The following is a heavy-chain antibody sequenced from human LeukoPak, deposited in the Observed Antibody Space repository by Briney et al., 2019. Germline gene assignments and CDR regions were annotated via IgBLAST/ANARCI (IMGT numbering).Heavy chain of an antibody. CDR1: GFAFKNAW. CDR3: ARAPHPYCSGGNCIYFDY. J-gene: IGHJ4*02. Sequence: PGESLRLSCAASGFAFKNAWMSWVRQAPGKGLEWVSSISSSSSYIYYTDSVKGRFTLSRDNAKKSLYLQMNSLRAEDTAVYYCARAPHPYCSGGNCIYFDYWGQGTLVTVSS. CDR2: ISSSSSYI. D-gene: IGHD2-15*01. V-gene: IGHV3-21*01.